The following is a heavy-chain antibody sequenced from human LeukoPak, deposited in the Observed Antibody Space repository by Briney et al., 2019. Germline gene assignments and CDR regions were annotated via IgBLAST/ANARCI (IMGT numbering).Heavy chain of an antibody. CDR3: ARFTPSSEYQFAFES. CDR1: GGSISSISYY. D-gene: IGHD2-2*01. V-gene: IGHV4-39*01. CDR2: IYHSGST. J-gene: IGHJ4*02. Sequence: SETLSHTCTVSGGSISSISYYWGWIRQPPEKGLEWIGSIYHSGSTYCNPSLKSRVTTSVDTSKNQFSLKLSSVTAADTAVYYCARFTPSSEYQFAFESWGQGTLVTVSS.